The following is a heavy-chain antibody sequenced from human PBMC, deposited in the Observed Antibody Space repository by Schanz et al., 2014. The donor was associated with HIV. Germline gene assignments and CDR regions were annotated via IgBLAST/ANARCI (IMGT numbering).Heavy chain of an antibody. CDR3: AKSRFKLLWFDS. CDR2: IIPIFGTA. J-gene: IGHJ5*01. V-gene: IGHV1-69*01. Sequence: QVPLVQSGAEVKKPGSSVKVSCKASGDTFRRYSIHWVRQGPGQGLEWMGGIIPIFGTANYAQKFQGRVTISADESTSTAYMELTTLRFDDTAVYYCAKSRFKLLWFDSWGQGTLVTVSS. D-gene: IGHD6-6*01. CDR1: GDTFRRYS.